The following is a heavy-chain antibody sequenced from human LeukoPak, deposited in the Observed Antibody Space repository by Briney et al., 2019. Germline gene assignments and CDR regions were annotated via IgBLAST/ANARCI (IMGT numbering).Heavy chain of an antibody. V-gene: IGHV3-20*04. CDR1: RFPFGDYG. CDR3: VRCSGDFWSGLYYYFIDV. Sequence: GGSLTLSCAASRFPFGDYGMTWVRQVPGKGLEWIYGIDWNGKRTGYADSVKGRFTISRHNEKNSVSLQMNSVRVEDTSLHSCVRCSGDFWSGLYYYFIDVWGKGTTVTVSS. D-gene: IGHD3-3*01. J-gene: IGHJ6*03. CDR2: IDWNGKRT.